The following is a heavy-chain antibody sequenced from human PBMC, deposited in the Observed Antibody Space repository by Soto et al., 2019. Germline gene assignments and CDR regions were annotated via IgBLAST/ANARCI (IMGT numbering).Heavy chain of an antibody. V-gene: IGHV3-30-3*01. J-gene: IGHJ4*02. Sequence: QVPLVESGGGVVQPGRSLRLSCAASGFTFSNDVMHWVRQAPGKGLEWVALISYDGSDKYYADSVKGRFTISRDNSKNTLYLQMNSLRVEDTAIFYCARVSQSSPGLFAHWGQGTLVTVSS. CDR1: GFTFSNDV. D-gene: IGHD6-13*01. CDR2: ISYDGSDK. CDR3: ARVSQSSPGLFAH.